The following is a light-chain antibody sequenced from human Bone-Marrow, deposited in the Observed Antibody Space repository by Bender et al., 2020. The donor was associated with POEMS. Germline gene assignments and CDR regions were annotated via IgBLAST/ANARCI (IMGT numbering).Light chain of an antibody. CDR1: SSNIGDNP. J-gene: IGLJ2*01. V-gene: IGLV1-44*01. Sequence: QSVLTQPPSASGTPGQRVTISCSGSSSNIGDNPVNWYQHLPGAAPRLLIYKNSQRPSGVPDRFSGSKSGTSASLAISGPQSEDEGEYYCAAWDDSLDRPVFCGGTKLTVL. CDR3: AAWDDSLDRPV. CDR2: KNS.